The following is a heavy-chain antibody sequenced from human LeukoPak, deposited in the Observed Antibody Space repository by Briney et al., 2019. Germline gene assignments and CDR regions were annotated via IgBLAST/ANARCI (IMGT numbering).Heavy chain of an antibody. Sequence: GGSLRLSCAASGLTFGSYGMSWVRQAPGKGPEWVSCISYTGVSTFYADSVKGRFTISRDNSKNTLYLQMNSLRAEDTAVYYCAKHIIVVVPAAMRGFDYWGQGTLVTVSS. J-gene: IGHJ4*02. D-gene: IGHD2-2*01. CDR1: GLTFGSYG. CDR3: AKHIIVVVPAAMRGFDY. V-gene: IGHV3-23*01. CDR2: ISYTGVST.